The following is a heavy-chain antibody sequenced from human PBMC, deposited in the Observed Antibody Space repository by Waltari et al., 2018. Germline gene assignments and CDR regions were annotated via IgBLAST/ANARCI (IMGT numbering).Heavy chain of an antibody. D-gene: IGHD2-21*02. CDR1: GGSISGFY. Sequence: QVQLQESGPSLLKPSETLSLICTVSGGSISGFYWSWVRQPPGKGLDWIGYIYYTGSTNFNPSLKSRVTMSVDTSMNQFSLKLSSVTAADTAFYYCARGGGGDWEWFDPWGQGTLVTDSS. CDR3: ARGGGGDWEWFDP. V-gene: IGHV4-59*01. CDR2: IYYTGST. J-gene: IGHJ5*02.